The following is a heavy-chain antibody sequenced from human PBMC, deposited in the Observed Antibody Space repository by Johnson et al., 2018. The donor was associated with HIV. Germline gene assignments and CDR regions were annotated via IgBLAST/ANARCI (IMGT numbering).Heavy chain of an antibody. CDR1: GFTFDDYA. CDR2: ISWHSGSI. D-gene: IGHD3-16*01. V-gene: IGHV3-9*01. Sequence: VQLVESGGGVVQPGRSLRLSCAASGFTFDDYAMHWVRQAPGKGLAWVSGISWHSGSIGYADSVKGRFTISRDNAKNSLYLQMNSLRAEDTALYYCAKAGYDYVWGSYKGAFDIWGQGTMVTVSS. J-gene: IGHJ3*02. CDR3: AKAGYDYVWGSYKGAFDI.